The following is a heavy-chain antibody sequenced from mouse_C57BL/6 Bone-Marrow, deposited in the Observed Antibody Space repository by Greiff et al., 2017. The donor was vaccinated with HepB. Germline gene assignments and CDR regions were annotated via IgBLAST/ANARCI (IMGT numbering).Heavy chain of an antibody. Sequence: EVQVVESGGGLVQPGGSLKLSCAASGFTFSDYYMYWVRQTPEKRLEWVAYISNGGGSTYYPDTVKGRFTISRDNAKNTLYLQMSRLKSEDTAMYYCARRDYYGSSWFAYWGQGTLVTVSA. CDR3: ARRDYYGSSWFAY. CDR1: GFTFSDYY. D-gene: IGHD1-1*01. CDR2: ISNGGGST. J-gene: IGHJ3*01. V-gene: IGHV5-12*01.